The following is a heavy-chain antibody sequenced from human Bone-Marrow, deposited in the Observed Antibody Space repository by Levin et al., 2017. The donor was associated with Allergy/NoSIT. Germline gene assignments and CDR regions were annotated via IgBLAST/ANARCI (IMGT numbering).Heavy chain of an antibody. CDR1: GGSIRSGDYY. V-gene: IGHV4-30-4*01. CDR3: ARATTWAPQIDD. D-gene: IGHD1-14*01. Sequence: SQTLSLTCTVSGGSIRSGDYYWTWIRQPPGKGLEWIGYIYNSGSAYYNASLKSRLTISLDTAKNQFSPNLSSVTGADTAVYYCARATTWAPQIDDWGRGTLVTVSS. CDR2: IYNSGSA. J-gene: IGHJ4*02.